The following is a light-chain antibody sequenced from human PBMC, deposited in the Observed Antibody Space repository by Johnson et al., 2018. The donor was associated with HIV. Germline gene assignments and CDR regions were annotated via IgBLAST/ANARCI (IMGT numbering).Light chain of an antibody. CDR2: ENN. V-gene: IGLV1-51*02. CDR3: GTWDNSLSTGGV. Sequence: QSVLTQPPSVSAAPGQKVTISCSGTTSNIGNNYISWYQQFPGTAPKLLIYENNKRPSGIPDRFSGSKSGTSATLAITGLPTGDEADYYCGTWDNSLSTGGVFGTGTKVTVL. J-gene: IGLJ1*01. CDR1: TSNIGNNY.